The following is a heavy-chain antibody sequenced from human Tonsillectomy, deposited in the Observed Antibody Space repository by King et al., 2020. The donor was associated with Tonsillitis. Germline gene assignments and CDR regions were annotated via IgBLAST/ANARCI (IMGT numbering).Heavy chain of an antibody. CDR2: INHSGST. Sequence: VQLQQWGAGLLKPSETLSLTCAVYGGSFSGYYWSWIRQPPGKGLERIGEINHSGSTNYNPSLKSRVTISVDTSKNQFSLKLSSVTAADTAVYYCAGGRAADDYWGQGTLVTVSS. V-gene: IGHV4-34*01. CDR1: GGSFSGYY. CDR3: AGGRAADDY. D-gene: IGHD6-13*01. J-gene: IGHJ4*02.